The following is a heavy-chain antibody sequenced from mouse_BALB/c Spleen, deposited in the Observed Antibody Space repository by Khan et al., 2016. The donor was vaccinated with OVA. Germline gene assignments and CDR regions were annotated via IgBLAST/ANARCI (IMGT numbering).Heavy chain of an antibody. D-gene: IGHD1-1*01. Sequence: QIQLVQSGPELKKPGETVKISCKASGYTFTNYGINWVKQAPGKGLKWMGWINTNTGEPTYAEEFKGRFAFFLETSASTAYLQLNNLKNEDTATYFCARGNYYGSNSWFAYWGQGTLVTVSA. V-gene: IGHV9-3*02. CDR3: ARGNYYGSNSWFAY. J-gene: IGHJ3*01. CDR1: GYTFTNYG. CDR2: INTNTGEP.